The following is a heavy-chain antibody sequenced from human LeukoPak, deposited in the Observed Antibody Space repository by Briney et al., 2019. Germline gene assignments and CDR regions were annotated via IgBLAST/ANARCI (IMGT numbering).Heavy chain of an antibody. V-gene: IGHV3-13*01. Sequence: GGSLRLSCAASGFSFSSYDFHWVRQRKGESPEWVSAIGTAGDTYYPGFVKGRFTISRENAKNSLYLQMNILEVGDTAVYYCASATRGGYYDHWGQGTLVSVSS. CDR3: ASATRGGYYDH. D-gene: IGHD3-22*01. CDR2: IGTAGDT. J-gene: IGHJ5*02. CDR1: GFSFSSYD.